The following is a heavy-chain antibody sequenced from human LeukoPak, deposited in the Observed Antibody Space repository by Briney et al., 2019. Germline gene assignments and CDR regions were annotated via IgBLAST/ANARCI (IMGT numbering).Heavy chain of an antibody. CDR2: INPNSGGT. V-gene: IGHV1-2*06. D-gene: IGHD2-2*01. Sequence: ASVKVSCKASGYTFTGYYMHWVRQAPGQGLEWMGRINPNSGGTNYAQKFQGRVTMTRDTSISTAYMELSRLRSDDTAVYYCARDPVGLGVVPAATQYNWFDPWGQGTLVTVSS. CDR1: GYTFTGYY. CDR3: ARDPVGLGVVPAATQYNWFDP. J-gene: IGHJ5*02.